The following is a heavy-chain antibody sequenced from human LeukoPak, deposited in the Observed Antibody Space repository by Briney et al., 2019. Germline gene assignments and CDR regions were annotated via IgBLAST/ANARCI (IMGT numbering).Heavy chain of an antibody. CDR2: IYYSGST. CDR1: GGSISSYY. J-gene: IGHJ3*02. V-gene: IGHV4-59*08. D-gene: IGHD2-15*01. CDR3: ATYCSGGSCYSDDAFDI. Sequence: SETLSLTCTVSGGSISSYYWSWIRQPPGKGLEWIGYIYYSGSTNYNPSLKSRVTISVDTSKNQFSLRLSSVTAADTAVYYCATYCSGGSCYSDDAFDIWGQGTMVTVSS.